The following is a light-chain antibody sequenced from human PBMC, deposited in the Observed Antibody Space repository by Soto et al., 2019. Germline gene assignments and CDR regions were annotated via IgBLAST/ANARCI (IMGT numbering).Light chain of an antibody. CDR3: QQYNKWPPYT. CDR1: QSVSSN. Sequence: EIVMTQSPANLSVSPGERATLSCRARQSVSSNVAWYQQKPGQGPRLLIYGASTRGTSIPVRLSGSGSGTEFTLTINSLQSEDFAVYYFQQYNKWPPYTFGQGTKLEIK. J-gene: IGKJ2*01. CDR2: GAS. V-gene: IGKV3-15*01.